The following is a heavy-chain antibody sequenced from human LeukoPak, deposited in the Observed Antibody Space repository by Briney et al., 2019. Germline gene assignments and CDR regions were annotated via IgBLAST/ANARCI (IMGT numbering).Heavy chain of an antibody. D-gene: IGHD7-27*01. J-gene: IGHJ4*02. Sequence: PGGSLRLSCEASGFTFSSHWMHWVRQDPGRGPLWVSRIDSFGNTTGYADFVKGRFIISRDNAKNTLYLEMNSLREEDTAVYYCARNNWGIDYWGRGALVTVSS. CDR2: IDSFGNTT. CDR1: GFTFSSHW. CDR3: ARNNWGIDY. V-gene: IGHV3-74*01.